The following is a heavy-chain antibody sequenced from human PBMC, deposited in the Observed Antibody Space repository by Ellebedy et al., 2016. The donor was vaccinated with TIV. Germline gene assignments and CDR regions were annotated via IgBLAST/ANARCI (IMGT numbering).Heavy chain of an antibody. Sequence: AASVKVSCKASGYTFTSYDINWVRQATGQGLEWMGWMNPNSGNTGYAQKFQGRVTITRNTSISTAYMKLSSLRSEDTAVYYCARVYGSGSYLYYYYGVDVWGQGTTVTVSS. CDR1: GYTFTSYD. D-gene: IGHD3-10*01. CDR3: ARVYGSGSYLYYYYGVDV. CDR2: MNPNSGNT. J-gene: IGHJ6*02. V-gene: IGHV1-8*03.